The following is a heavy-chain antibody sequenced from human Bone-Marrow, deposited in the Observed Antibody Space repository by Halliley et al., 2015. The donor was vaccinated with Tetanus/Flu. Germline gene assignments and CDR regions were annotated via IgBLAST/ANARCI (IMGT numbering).Heavy chain of an antibody. CDR3: ARGAAGRRLDY. J-gene: IGHJ4*02. CDR2: IYNSGRP. Sequence: GLEWVGCIYNSGRPFYNPSLRGRVTISPDTSKNQFSLRLTSVTAADTAVYYCARGAAGRRLDYWGRGILVTVSS. D-gene: IGHD6-13*01. V-gene: IGHV4-30-4*01.